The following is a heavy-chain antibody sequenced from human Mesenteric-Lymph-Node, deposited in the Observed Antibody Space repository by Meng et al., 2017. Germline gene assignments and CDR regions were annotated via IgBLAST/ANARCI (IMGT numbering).Heavy chain of an antibody. V-gene: IGHV1-46*02. CDR3: ARDYGDYSVY. CDR1: GYTFNDYY. CDR2: ISPSSGST. D-gene: IGHD4-17*01. Sequence: ASVKVSCKASGYTFNDYYIHWVRQAPGQGLEWMGIISPSSGSTASAQKFQGRLTLTRDTSTNTAYMELSSLRSEDTAVYYCARDYGDYSVYWGQGTLVTVSS. J-gene: IGHJ4*02.